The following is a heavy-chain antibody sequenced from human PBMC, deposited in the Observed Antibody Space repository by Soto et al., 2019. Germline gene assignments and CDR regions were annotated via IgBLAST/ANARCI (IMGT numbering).Heavy chain of an antibody. CDR3: ARAGSSSWYGDVDY. J-gene: IGHJ4*02. CDR1: GYTFSSYD. CDR2: TNPNSGNT. Sequence: QVQLVQSGAEVKKPGASVKVSCKASGYTFSSYDIHWVRQAPGQGLEWMGWTNPNSGNTGYAQKSQGRVTMTRDRSNNTACMELSSLRSEDTDIYYCARAGSSSWYGDVDYWGQGTLVTVSS. V-gene: IGHV1-8*01. D-gene: IGHD6-13*01.